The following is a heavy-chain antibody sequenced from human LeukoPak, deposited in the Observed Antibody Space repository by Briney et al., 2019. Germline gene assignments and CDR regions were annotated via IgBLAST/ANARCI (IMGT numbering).Heavy chain of an antibody. CDR1: GFTFSSYS. Sequence: NPGGSLRLSCAASGFTFSSYSMNWVRQAPGKGLEWVSSISSSSSYIYYADSVKGRFTISRDNAKNSLYLQMNSLRAEDTAVYYCARERPRTNYYYYYGMDVWGQGTTVTVSS. CDR3: ARERPRTNYYYYYGMDV. V-gene: IGHV3-21*01. J-gene: IGHJ6*02. CDR2: ISSSSSYI.